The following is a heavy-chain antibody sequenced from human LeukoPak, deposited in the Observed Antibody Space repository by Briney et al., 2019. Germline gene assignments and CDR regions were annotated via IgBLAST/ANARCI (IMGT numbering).Heavy chain of an antibody. CDR2: INAGNGNT. CDR3: ASGSGVWGSYRYTPGPFDY. CDR1: GYTFTSYA. J-gene: IGHJ4*02. V-gene: IGHV1-3*01. D-gene: IGHD3-16*02. Sequence: ASVKVSCKASGYTFTSYAMHWVRQAPGQRLEWMGWINAGNGNTKYSQKFQGRVTITRDTSASTAYMELSSLRSEDTAVYYCASGSGVWGSYRYTPGPFDYWGQGTLVTVSS.